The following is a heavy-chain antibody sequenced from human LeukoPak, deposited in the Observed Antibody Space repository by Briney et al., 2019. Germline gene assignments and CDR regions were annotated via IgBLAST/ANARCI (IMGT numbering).Heavy chain of an antibody. CDR1: GFTFSSYW. J-gene: IGHJ4*02. CDR2: IKQDGSEK. D-gene: IGHD2-2*01. Sequence: GGSLRLSCAASGFTFSSYWMSWVRQAPGKGLEWVANIKQDGSEKYYVDSVKGRFTIYRDNAKNSLYLQMNSLRAEDTAVYYCASASPPYCSSTSCYDYWGQGTLVTVSS. V-gene: IGHV3-7*01. CDR3: ASASPPYCSSTSCYDY.